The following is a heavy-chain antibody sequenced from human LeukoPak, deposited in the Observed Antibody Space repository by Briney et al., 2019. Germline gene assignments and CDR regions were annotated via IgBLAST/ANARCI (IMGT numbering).Heavy chain of an antibody. J-gene: IGHJ5*02. Sequence: GGPLRLSCAASGFTFSSYAMHWVRQAPGKGLEWVAVISYDGSNKYYADSVKGRFTISRDNAKNSLYLQMNSLRAEDTAVYYCARDSRLWSGSYGNWFDPWGQGTLVTVSS. D-gene: IGHD1-26*01. CDR1: GFTFSSYA. CDR3: ARDSRLWSGSYGNWFDP. V-gene: IGHV3-30-3*01. CDR2: ISYDGSNK.